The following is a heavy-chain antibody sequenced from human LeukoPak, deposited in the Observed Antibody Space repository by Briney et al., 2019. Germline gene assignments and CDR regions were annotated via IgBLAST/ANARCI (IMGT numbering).Heavy chain of an antibody. CDR3: ARDRASYYYDSSGYCLDY. CDR1: GFTFSSYA. J-gene: IGHJ4*02. Sequence: PGRSLRLSCAASGFTFSSYAMHWVHQAPGKGLEWVAVISYDGSNKYYADSVKGRFTISRDNSKNTLYLQMNSLRAEDTAVYYCARDRASYYYDSSGYCLDYWGQGTLVTVSS. CDR2: ISYDGSNK. D-gene: IGHD3-22*01. V-gene: IGHV3-30*04.